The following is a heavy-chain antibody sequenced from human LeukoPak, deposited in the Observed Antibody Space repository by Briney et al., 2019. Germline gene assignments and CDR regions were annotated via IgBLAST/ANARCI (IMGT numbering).Heavy chain of an antibody. CDR3: ARALMVRGVIIYYYYGMDV. CDR2: MNPNSGNT. V-gene: IGHV1-8*01. J-gene: IGHJ6*02. CDR1: GYTFTSYD. D-gene: IGHD3-10*01. Sequence: ASVKVSCKASGYTFTSYDINWVRQATGQGPEWMGWMNPNSGNTGYAQKFQGRVTMTRNTSISTAYMELSSPRSEDTAVYYCARALMVRGVIIYYYYGMDVWGQGTTVTVSS.